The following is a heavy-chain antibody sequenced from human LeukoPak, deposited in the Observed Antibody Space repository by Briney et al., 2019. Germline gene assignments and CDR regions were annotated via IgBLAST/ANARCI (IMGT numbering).Heavy chain of an antibody. V-gene: IGHV3-9*01. CDR3: AKATGDRYFDL. CDR2: ISWNSGTR. CDR1: GFNFNNYA. Sequence: GRSLRLSCAGSGFNFNNYAMHWVRQAPGKGLEWLSGISWNSGTRGYADSVKGRFTISRDNAKNSLYLQMNSLRPDDTAFYYCAKATGDRYFDLWGRGTLVTVSS. J-gene: IGHJ2*01. D-gene: IGHD7-27*01.